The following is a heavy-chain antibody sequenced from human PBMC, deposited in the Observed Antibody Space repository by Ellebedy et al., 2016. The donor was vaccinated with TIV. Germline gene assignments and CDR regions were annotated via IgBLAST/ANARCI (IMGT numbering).Heavy chain of an antibody. CDR1: GFTFEDYG. CDR2: INWNGGGT. V-gene: IGHV3-20*04. J-gene: IGHJ3*02. CDR3: ARGRSHGFDI. Sequence: GESLKISXAASGFTFEDYGMTWVRQAPGKGLEWVSGINWNGGGTVYADSVKGRFTISRDNAKNSLYLQMNSLRAEDTAVYYCARGRSHGFDIWGQGTMVTVSS.